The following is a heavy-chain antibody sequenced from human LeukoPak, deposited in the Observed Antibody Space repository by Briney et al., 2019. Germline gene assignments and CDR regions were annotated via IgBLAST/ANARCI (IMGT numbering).Heavy chain of an antibody. J-gene: IGHJ4*02. CDR3: ARERPSYSSSTYFDY. Sequence: SGTLSLTCAVSGGSISSSNWWSWVRQPPGKGLEWIGEIYHSGSTNYNPSLKSRVTISVDKSKNQFSLKLSSVTAADTAVYYCARERPSYSSSTYFDYWGQGTLVTVSS. CDR2: IYHSGST. V-gene: IGHV4-4*02. D-gene: IGHD6-13*01. CDR1: GGSISSSNW.